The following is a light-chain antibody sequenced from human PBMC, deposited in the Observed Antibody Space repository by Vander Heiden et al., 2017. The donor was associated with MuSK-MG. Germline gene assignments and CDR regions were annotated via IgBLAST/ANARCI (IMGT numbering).Light chain of an antibody. J-gene: IGLJ2*01. CDR2: GNG. V-gene: IGLV1-40*01. CDR3: QSYDSSDVV. Sequence: QSVLTQPPSVSGAPGQRVTISCTGSSSNIGAGYDVHWYQQLPGTAPKLLIYGNGNRPSGVPDRFSGSKSGTSASLAITGLQAEDEADYYCQSYDSSDVVFGGGTKLTVL. CDR1: SSNIGAGYD.